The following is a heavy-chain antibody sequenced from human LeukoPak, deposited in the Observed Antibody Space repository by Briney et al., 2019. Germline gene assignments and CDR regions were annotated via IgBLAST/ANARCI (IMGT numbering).Heavy chain of an antibody. D-gene: IGHD6-19*01. CDR1: GGSISSGGYY. V-gene: IGHV4-31*03. J-gene: IGHJ4*02. CDR3: ARGTLVFSGWYTGPSYFDY. CDR2: IYYSGST. Sequence: SETLSLTCTVSGGSISSGGYYWSWIRQHPGKGLEWIGYIYYSGSTYYNPSLKSRVTISVDTSKNQFSLKPSSVTAADTAVYYCARGTLVFSGWYTGPSYFDYWGQGTLVTVSS.